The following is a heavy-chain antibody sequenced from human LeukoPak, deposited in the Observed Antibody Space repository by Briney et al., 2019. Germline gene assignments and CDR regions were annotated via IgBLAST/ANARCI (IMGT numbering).Heavy chain of an antibody. CDR3: ARESGVTTVTLRAPLDY. CDR2: INPNSGGT. CDR1: GYTFTGYY. D-gene: IGHD4-17*01. V-gene: IGHV1-2*02. Sequence: GASVKVSCKASGYTFTGYYMHWVRQAPGQGLEWMEWINPNSGGTNYAQKFQGRVTMTRDTSISTAYMELSRLRSDGTAVYYCARESGVTTVTLRAPLDYWGQGTLVTVSS. J-gene: IGHJ4*02.